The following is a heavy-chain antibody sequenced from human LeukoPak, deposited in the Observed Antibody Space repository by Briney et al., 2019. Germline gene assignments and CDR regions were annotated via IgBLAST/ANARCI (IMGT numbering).Heavy chain of an antibody. Sequence: GGSLRLSCAASGFTFSSYGMNWVRQAPGKGLEWVSSISSSSSYIYYADSVKGRFTISRDNAKNSLYLQMNSLRAEDTAVYYCARDAYGDYSFDYWGQGTLVTVSS. CDR1: GFTFSSYG. D-gene: IGHD4-17*01. CDR3: ARDAYGDYSFDY. J-gene: IGHJ4*02. CDR2: ISSSSSYI. V-gene: IGHV3-21*01.